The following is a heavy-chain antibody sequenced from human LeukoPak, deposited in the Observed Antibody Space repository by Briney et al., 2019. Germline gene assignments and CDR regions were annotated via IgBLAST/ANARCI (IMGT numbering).Heavy chain of an antibody. CDR2: ISWNSGSI. J-gene: IGHJ3*02. V-gene: IGHV3-9*01. CDR1: GFTFDDYA. CDR3: AKEYSSGWPDAFDI. D-gene: IGHD6-19*01. Sequence: GRSLRLSCAASGFTFDDYAMHWVRHAPGKGLEWVSGISWNSGSIGYADSVKGRFTISRDNAKNSLYLQMNSLRAEDTALYYCAKEYSSGWPDAFDIWGQGTMVTVSS.